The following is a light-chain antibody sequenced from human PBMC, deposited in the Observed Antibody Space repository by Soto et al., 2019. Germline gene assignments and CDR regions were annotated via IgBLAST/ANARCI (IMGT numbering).Light chain of an antibody. V-gene: IGKV1-39*01. CDR3: QQYYNSVLT. Sequence: DIQMTQSPSSLSASLGDRVTITCRASQSISNLLNWVQHKPGNAPKVLISAASTLQSGVPPRFSGSESGTDFTLTISSLQPEDSGSYYCQQYYNSVLTFGGGTKVEIK. J-gene: IGKJ4*01. CDR2: AAS. CDR1: QSISNL.